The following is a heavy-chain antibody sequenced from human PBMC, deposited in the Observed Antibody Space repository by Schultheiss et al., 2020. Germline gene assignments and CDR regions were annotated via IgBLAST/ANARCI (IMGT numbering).Heavy chain of an antibody. CDR3: ARGRATGYSSGWYGFY. CDR1: GYTFTGYY. V-gene: IGHV1-8*02. D-gene: IGHD6-19*01. Sequence: ASVTVSFKASGYTFTGYYMHWVRQAPGQGLEWMGWMNPNSGNTGYAQKFQGRVTMTRNTSISTAYMELSSLRSEDTAVYYCARGRATGYSSGWYGFYWGQGTLVTVS. J-gene: IGHJ4*02. CDR2: MNPNSGNT.